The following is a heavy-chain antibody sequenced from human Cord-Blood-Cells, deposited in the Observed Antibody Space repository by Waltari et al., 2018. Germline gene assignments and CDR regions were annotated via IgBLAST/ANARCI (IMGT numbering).Heavy chain of an antibody. CDR2: INAGNGNT. CDR1: GYTFTSYA. Sequence: QVQLVQSGAEVKKPGASVKVSCKASGYTFTSYAMHWVRQAPGQRLEWMGWINAGNGNTKYSQKFQGRVTITRDTSASTAYMELSSLRSEDTAVYYCARFPRTGTTFVAFDYWGQGTLVTVSS. D-gene: IGHD1-7*01. V-gene: IGHV1-3*01. CDR3: ARFPRTGTTFVAFDY. J-gene: IGHJ4*02.